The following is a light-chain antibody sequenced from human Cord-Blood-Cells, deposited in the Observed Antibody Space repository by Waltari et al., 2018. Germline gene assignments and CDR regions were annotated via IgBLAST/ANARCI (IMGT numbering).Light chain of an antibody. J-gene: IGLJ1*01. CDR3: SSYAGSNNYV. Sequence: QSALTQPPSASGSPGQSVTISCTATSSDVGRYNYVSWYQQHPGKPPKLRIYEVSKRPSGVPDRFSGSKSGNTASLTVSGLQAEDEADYYCSSYAGSNNYVFGTGTKVTVL. CDR2: EVS. V-gene: IGLV2-8*01. CDR1: SSDVGRYNY.